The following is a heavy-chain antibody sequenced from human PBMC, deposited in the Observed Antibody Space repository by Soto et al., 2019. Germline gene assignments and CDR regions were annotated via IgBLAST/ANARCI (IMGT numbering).Heavy chain of an antibody. D-gene: IGHD6-13*01. CDR1: GFTFDDYA. Sequence: GGSLRLSCAASGFTFDDYAMHWVRQAQGKGLEWVSGISWNSGSIGYAGSVKGRFTISRDNAKNSLYLQMNSLRAEDTALYYCAKDPTPDSIAAAGTPDYWGQGTLVTVSS. V-gene: IGHV3-9*01. J-gene: IGHJ4*02. CDR2: ISWNSGSI. CDR3: AKDPTPDSIAAAGTPDY.